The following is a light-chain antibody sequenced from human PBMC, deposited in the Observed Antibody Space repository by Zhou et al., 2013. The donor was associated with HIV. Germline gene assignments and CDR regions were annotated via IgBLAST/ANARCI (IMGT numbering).Light chain of an antibody. Sequence: DIQMTQSPSSLSASVGDRVTITCRASQSISTSYLNWYQQTPGRAPKFLISAASNLQSGVPSRFSGSGSGADFTLTINRLHPEDFATYYCQQANRFPQTFGQGTKVEIK. CDR1: QSISTSY. J-gene: IGKJ2*01. V-gene: IGKV1-39*01. CDR3: QQANRFPQT. CDR2: AAS.